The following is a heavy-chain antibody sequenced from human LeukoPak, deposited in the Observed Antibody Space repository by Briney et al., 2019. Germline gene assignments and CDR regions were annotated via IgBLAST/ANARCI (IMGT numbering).Heavy chain of an antibody. CDR2: ISERGGST. J-gene: IGHJ3*02. CDR1: GISLSNYA. CDR3: VKEHVDRAFTRSLEI. D-gene: IGHD3-3*02. V-gene: IGHV3-23*01. Sequence: GGSLRLSCVVSGISLSNYAMTWVRQAPGKGLEWVSYISERGGSTTYADSVKGRLTISRDNYKNTVDLHMNSPRAEDTAIYYCVKEHVDRAFTRSLEIWGQGIVVTVSS.